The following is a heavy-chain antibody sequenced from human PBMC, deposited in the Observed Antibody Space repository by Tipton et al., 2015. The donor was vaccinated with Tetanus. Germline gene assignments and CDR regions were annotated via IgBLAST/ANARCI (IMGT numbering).Heavy chain of an antibody. CDR2: IFHSGST. J-gene: IGHJ3*01. CDR3: ARRSYCSSSRCFDAFDL. V-gene: IGHV4-61*08. D-gene: IGHD2-2*01. Sequence: TLSLTCTVSGGFSSGDYYWSWIRQHPGKGLEWIAYIFHSGSTNYSPSLKSRVAISMDTSKNQISLKLSSVTAADTAVYYCARRSYCSSSRCFDAFDLWGQGTMVTVSS. CDR1: GGFSSGDYY.